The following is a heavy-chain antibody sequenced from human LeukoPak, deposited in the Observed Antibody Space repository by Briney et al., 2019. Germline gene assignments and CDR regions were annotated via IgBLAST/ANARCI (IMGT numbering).Heavy chain of an antibody. CDR1: GFTFSSYN. J-gene: IGHJ3*02. V-gene: IGHV3-21*01. CDR2: ISGDGRAT. Sequence: GGSLRLSCAASGFTFSSYNMNWVRQAPGKGQEWVASISGDGRATYHADSVKGRFTISRDNAKRSLYLQMNSLRAEDTAVYYCVREVCTGGRCYAAFDIWGQGTMVTVSS. CDR3: VREVCTGGRCYAAFDI. D-gene: IGHD2-15*01.